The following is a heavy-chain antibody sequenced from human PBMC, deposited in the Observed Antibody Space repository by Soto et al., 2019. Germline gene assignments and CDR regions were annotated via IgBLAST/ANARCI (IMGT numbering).Heavy chain of an antibody. J-gene: IGHJ3*02. D-gene: IGHD3-16*02. V-gene: IGHV3-15*01. CDR3: TTTSDDYIWGSYLSFAFDI. Sequence: EVQLVESGGGLVKPGGSLRLSCAASGFTFSNAWMSWVRQAPGKGLEWVGRIKSKTDGGTTDYAAPVKGRFTISRDDSKNTLYLQMNSLKTEDTAVYYCTTTSDDYIWGSYLSFAFDIWGQGTMVTVSS. CDR2: IKSKTDGGTT. CDR1: GFTFSNAW.